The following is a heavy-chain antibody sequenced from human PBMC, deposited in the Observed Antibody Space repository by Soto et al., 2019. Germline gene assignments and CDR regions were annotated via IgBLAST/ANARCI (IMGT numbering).Heavy chain of an antibody. CDR2: INHSGST. V-gene: IGHV4-34*01. Sequence: SETLSLTCAVYGGSFSGYYWSWIRQPPGKGLEWIGEINHSGSTNYNPSLKSRVTISVDTSKNQFSLKLSSVTAADTAVYYCARGRRGYSYGFGGYYFDYWGRGTLVTVSS. J-gene: IGHJ4*02. CDR3: ARGRRGYSYGFGGYYFDY. CDR1: GGSFSGYY. D-gene: IGHD5-18*01.